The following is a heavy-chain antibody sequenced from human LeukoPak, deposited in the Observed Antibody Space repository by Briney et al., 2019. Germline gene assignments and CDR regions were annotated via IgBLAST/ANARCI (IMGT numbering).Heavy chain of an antibody. CDR1: GGSISSYY. CDR2: IYYSGST. V-gene: IGHV4-59*01. Sequence: PSETLSLTCTVSGGSISSYYWSWIRQPPGKGLEWIGYIYYSGSTNYNPSLKSRVTLSVDTSKNQFSLKLSSVTAADTAVYYCARAVDFWSGYYIYYFDYWGQGTLVTVSS. D-gene: IGHD3-3*01. CDR3: ARAVDFWSGYYIYYFDY. J-gene: IGHJ4*02.